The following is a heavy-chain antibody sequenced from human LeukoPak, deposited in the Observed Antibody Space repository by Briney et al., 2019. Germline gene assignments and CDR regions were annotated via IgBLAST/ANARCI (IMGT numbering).Heavy chain of an antibody. J-gene: IGHJ6*03. CDR3: ARGRITWDAFYYYYMDV. D-gene: IGHD3-10*01. CDR1: GGSISSSSYY. CDR2: IYYSGST. V-gene: IGHV4-39*07. Sequence: SETLSLTCTVSGGSISSSSYYWGWIRQPPGKGLEWIGSIYYSGSTNFNPSLKSRVTISVDTSKNQFSLKLSSVTAADTAVYYCARGRITWDAFYYYYMDVWGKGTTVTVSS.